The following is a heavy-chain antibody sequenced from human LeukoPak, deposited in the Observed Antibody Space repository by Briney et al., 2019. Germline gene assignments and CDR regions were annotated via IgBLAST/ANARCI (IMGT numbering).Heavy chain of an antibody. CDR3: ARAGRGYSGYDEDFDY. J-gene: IGHJ4*02. Sequence: GGSLRLSCAASGFTVSSNYMSWVRQAPGKGLEWVSVIYSGGSTYYADSVKGRFTISGDNSKNTLYLQMNSLRAEDTAVYYCARAGRGYSGYDEDFDYWGQGTLVTVSS. CDR1: GFTVSSNY. CDR2: IYSGGST. V-gene: IGHV3-66*01. D-gene: IGHD5-12*01.